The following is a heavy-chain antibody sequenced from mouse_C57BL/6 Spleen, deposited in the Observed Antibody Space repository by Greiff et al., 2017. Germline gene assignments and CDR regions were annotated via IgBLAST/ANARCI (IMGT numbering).Heavy chain of an antibody. CDR2: IYPGDGGT. V-gene: IGHV1-82*01. J-gene: IGHJ2*01. CDR3: ARSDYYGSSYDFDY. CDR1: GYAFSSSW. D-gene: IGHD1-1*01. Sequence: QVQLKESGPELVKPGASVKISCKASGYAFSSSWMNWVKQRPGKGLEWIGRIYPGDGGTNYNGKFKGKATLTADKSSSTAYMQLSSLTSEDSAVYFCARSDYYGSSYDFDYWGQGTTLTVSS.